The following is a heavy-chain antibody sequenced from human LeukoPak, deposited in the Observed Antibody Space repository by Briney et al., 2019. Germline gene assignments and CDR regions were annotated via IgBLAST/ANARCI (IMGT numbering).Heavy chain of an antibody. CDR3: ARSYGSGSYYKSSFYFDY. V-gene: IGHV4-39*07. Sequence: SETLSLTCTVSGGSISSSSYYWGWIRQPPGKGLEWIGSIYYSGSTYYNPSLKSRVTISVDTSKNQFSLKLSSVTAADTAVYYCARSYGSGSYYKSSFYFDYWGQGTLVTVSS. D-gene: IGHD3-10*01. CDR1: GGSISSSSYY. CDR2: IYYSGST. J-gene: IGHJ4*02.